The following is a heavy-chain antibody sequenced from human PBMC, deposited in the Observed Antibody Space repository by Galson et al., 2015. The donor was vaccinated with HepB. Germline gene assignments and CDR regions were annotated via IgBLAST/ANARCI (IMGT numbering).Heavy chain of an antibody. V-gene: IGHV3-21*01. D-gene: IGHD3-10*01. Sequence: SLRLSCAASGFTFSSYSMNWVRQAPGKGLEWVSSISSSSSYIYYADSVKGRFTISRDNAKNSLYLQMNSLRAEDTAVYYCARGMVITMVRGLLDPWGQGTLVTVSS. J-gene: IGHJ5*02. CDR1: GFTFSSYS. CDR3: ARGMVITMVRGLLDP. CDR2: ISSSSSYI.